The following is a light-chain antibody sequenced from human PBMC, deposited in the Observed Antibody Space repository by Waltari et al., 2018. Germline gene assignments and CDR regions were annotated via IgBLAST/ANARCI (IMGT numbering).Light chain of an antibody. CDR1: TGDIGSYNY. J-gene: IGLJ2*01. V-gene: IGLV2-14*03. CDR2: DVN. Sequence: QSALTQPASVSGSPGQSITISCTGTTGDIGSYNYVSWYQHHPGKAPKLLIYDVNKPPSGIPNRFSGPTAGSAASRTISGPQVADEADYYCSSYTSRPAWGIFGGGTKLTVL. CDR3: SSYTSRPAWGI.